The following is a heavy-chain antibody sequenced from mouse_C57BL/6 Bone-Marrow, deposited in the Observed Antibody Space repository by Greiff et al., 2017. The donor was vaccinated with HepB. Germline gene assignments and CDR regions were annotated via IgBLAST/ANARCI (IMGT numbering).Heavy chain of an antibody. V-gene: IGHV8-12*01. CDR3: ARRVYYYGSSYVRAMDY. CDR1: GFSLSTSGMG. D-gene: IGHD1-1*01. CDR2: IYWDDDK. Sequence: QVQLKESGPGILQSSQTLSLTCSFSGFSLSTSGMGVSWIRQPSGKGLEWLAHIYWDDDKRYNPSLKSRLTISKDTSRNQVFLKITSVDTADTAKYYCARRVYYYGSSYVRAMDYWGQGTSVTVSS. J-gene: IGHJ4*01.